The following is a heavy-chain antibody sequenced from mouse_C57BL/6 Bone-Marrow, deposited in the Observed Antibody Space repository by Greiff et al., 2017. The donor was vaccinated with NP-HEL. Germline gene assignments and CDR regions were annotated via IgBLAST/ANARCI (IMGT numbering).Heavy chain of an antibody. CDR2: IYPGSGST. CDR3: ARSLITTVVAHWYFDV. Sequence: VQLQQPGAELVKPGASVKMSCKASGYTFTSYWITWVKQRPGQGLEWIGDIYPGSGSTNYNEKFQSKATLTVDTASSTAYMQLSSLTAEDSAVYYCARSLITTVVAHWYFDVWGTGTTVTVSS. CDR1: GYTFTSYW. D-gene: IGHD1-1*01. V-gene: IGHV1-55*01. J-gene: IGHJ1*03.